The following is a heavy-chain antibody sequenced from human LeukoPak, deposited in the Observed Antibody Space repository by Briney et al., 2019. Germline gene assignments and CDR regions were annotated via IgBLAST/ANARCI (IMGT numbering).Heavy chain of an antibody. D-gene: IGHD2-2*01. CDR2: IYTSGST. CDR3: ARDREIVVVPASITEFYHYNGLDV. Sequence: SETLFPTCTVSGGSISSYYWSWVRQPAGKGLGLIGRIYTSGSTNYNPSLKSRVTMSVDTSKNQFSLKLSSVTAADTAVYYCARDREIVVVPASITEFYHYNGLDVWGQGTTVTVSS. CDR1: GGSISSYY. V-gene: IGHV4-4*07. J-gene: IGHJ6*02.